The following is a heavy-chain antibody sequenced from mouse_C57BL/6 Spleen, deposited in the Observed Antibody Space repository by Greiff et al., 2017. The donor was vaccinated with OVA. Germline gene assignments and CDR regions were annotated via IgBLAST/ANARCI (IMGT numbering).Heavy chain of an antibody. CDR1: GFSLSTSGMG. CDR2: IYWDDDK. V-gene: IGHV8-12*01. D-gene: IGHD1-1*01. J-gene: IGHJ3*01. CDR3: ARTYGSSPFAY. Sequence: QVTLKESGPGILQSSQTLSLTCSFSGFSLSTSGMGVSWIRQPSGKGLEWLAHIYWDDDKRYNPSLKSRLTISKDTSRNQVFLKITSVDTADTATYYCARTYGSSPFAYWGQGTLVTVSA.